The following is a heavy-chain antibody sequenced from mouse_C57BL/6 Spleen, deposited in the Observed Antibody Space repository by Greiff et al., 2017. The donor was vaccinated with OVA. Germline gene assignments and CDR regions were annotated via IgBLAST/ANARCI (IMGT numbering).Heavy chain of an antibody. Sequence: EVQLQESGPGLVKPSQSLSLTCSVTGYSITSGYYWNWIRQFPGNKLEWMGYISYDGSNNYNPSLKNRISITLDTSKNQFFLKLNSVTTEDTATYYCARGADYYGSSLFAYWGQGTLVTVSA. CDR3: ARGADYYGSSLFAY. D-gene: IGHD1-1*01. CDR1: GYSITSGYY. CDR2: ISYDGSN. J-gene: IGHJ3*01. V-gene: IGHV3-6*01.